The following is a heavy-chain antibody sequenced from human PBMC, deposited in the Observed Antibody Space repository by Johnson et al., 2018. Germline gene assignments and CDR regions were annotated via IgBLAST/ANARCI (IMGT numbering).Heavy chain of an antibody. Sequence: QVQLQQWGAGLLKPSETLSLTCAVYGGSFSGYYWSWIRQPPGKGLEWIGEINHSGSTNYNPSLKSRLTISVDTSKDQFSLKLSSVTAANTAVYYCARGSGSYPYYYYYMDVWGKGTTVTVSS. D-gene: IGHD1-26*01. V-gene: IGHV4-34*01. CDR2: INHSGST. J-gene: IGHJ6*03. CDR1: GGSFSGYY. CDR3: ARGSGSYPYYYYYMDV.